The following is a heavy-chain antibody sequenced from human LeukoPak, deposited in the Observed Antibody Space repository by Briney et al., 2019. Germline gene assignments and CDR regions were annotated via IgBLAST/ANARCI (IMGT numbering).Heavy chain of an antibody. D-gene: IGHD2-2*02. J-gene: IGHJ4*02. CDR2: INPNSGGT. Sequence: GASVKVSCKASGYTFTGYYMHWVRQAPGQGLEWMGWINPNSGGTNYAQKFQGRVTMTRDTSISTAYMELSRLRSDDTAVYDCARAVVVVPAAIYYDSSGYLFDYWGQGTLVTVSS. CDR1: GYTFTGYY. CDR3: ARAVVVVPAAIYYDSSGYLFDY. V-gene: IGHV1-2*02.